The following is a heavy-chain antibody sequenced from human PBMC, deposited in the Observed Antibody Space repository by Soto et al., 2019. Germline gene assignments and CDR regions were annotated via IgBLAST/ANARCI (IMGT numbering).Heavy chain of an antibody. CDR3: ARPKDYDDCIDS. D-gene: IGHD3-22*01. CDR1: GFTFSTYS. J-gene: IGHJ4*02. CDR2: ITSGSNTI. Sequence: PGGSLRLSCAASGFTFSTYSMNWVSQAPGKGLEWVSYITSGSNTIYYADSVRGRVTFTRDTSANTAYRELTSLISEDTAVYYCARPKDYDDCIDSWGQGTLVTVSS. V-gene: IGHV3-48*01.